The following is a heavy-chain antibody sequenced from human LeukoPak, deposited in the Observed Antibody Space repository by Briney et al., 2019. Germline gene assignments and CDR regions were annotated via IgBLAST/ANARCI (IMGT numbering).Heavy chain of an antibody. CDR2: IYSGGTT. J-gene: IGHJ6*02. D-gene: IGHD3-10*01. CDR3: AIGSTRGYYYGMDV. Sequence: GGSLRLSCAASGFTVSSNSMTWVSQAPGKGLEWVSVIYSGGTTYYADSVKGRFTISRDNSKNTLYLQMNSLRAEDPAVYYCAIGSTRGYYYGMDVWGQGTTVTVSS. CDR1: GFTVSSNS. V-gene: IGHV3-53*01.